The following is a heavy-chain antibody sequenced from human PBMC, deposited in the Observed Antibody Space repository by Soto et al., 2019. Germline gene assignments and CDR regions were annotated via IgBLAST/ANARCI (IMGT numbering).Heavy chain of an antibody. V-gene: IGHV2-5*02. CDR2: IFWDDDK. CDR1: GFSLSTNEVG. D-gene: IGHD3-10*01. CDR3: AHRRTYRGVTLYDY. J-gene: IGHJ4*02. Sequence: QITLKESGPTLVNPTQTLTLTCTFSGFSLSTNEVGVGWIRQPPGKALEWLALIFWDDDKRYRSSLKNRLTVTKDTSKNQVVLTMTKVDPVDTATYYCAHRRTYRGVTLYDYWGQGTLVTVSS.